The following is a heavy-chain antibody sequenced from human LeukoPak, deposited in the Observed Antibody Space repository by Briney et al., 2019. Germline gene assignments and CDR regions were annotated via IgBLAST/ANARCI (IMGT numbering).Heavy chain of an antibody. CDR1: GFTFSGYA. V-gene: IGHV3-23*01. Sequence: GGSLRLSCVASGFTFSGYAMSWVRQAPGRGLEWVSSISSVDGSTYYADSVKGRFTISRDNSKNTLYLQMNSLRAKDTAIYYCAKGRIWFGDLWGGFDYWGQGTLVTVSS. CDR3: AKGRIWFGDLWGGFDY. D-gene: IGHD3-10*01. J-gene: IGHJ4*02. CDR2: ISSVDGST.